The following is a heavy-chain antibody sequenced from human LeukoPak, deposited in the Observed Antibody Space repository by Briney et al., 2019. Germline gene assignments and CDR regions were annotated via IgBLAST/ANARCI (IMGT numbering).Heavy chain of an antibody. V-gene: IGHV4-59*01. J-gene: IGHJ4*02. D-gene: IGHD6-6*01. CDR3: ARVDITEYSRAYYFDY. Sequence: PSETLSLTCTVSGGSISSYYWSWLRQPPGKGLEWIGDIYYSGSTSYNPSLKSRVTISVDTSKNQFSLKLSSVTAADTAVYYCARVDITEYSRAYYFDYWGQGTLVTVSS. CDR1: GGSISSYY. CDR2: IYYSGST.